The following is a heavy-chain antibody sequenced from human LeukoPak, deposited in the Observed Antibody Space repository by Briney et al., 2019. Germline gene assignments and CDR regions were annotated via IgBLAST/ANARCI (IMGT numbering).Heavy chain of an antibody. Sequence: PGGSLRLSCAASGFTFSSYAMHWVRPAPGKGLEWVAVISYDGSNKYYADSVKGRFTISRDNSKNTLYLQMNSLRAEDTAVYYCAREDVPRTFDIWGQGTMVTVSS. CDR3: AREDVPRTFDI. V-gene: IGHV3-30-3*01. CDR1: GFTFSSYA. J-gene: IGHJ3*02. D-gene: IGHD5-24*01. CDR2: ISYDGSNK.